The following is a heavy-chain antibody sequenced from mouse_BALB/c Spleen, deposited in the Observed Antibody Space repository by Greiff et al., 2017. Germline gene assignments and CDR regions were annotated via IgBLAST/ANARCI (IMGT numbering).Heavy chain of an antibody. CDR2: IDPANGNT. CDR3: AASYGSSLYYAMDY. CDR1: GFNIKDTY. Sequence: EVKLQQSGAELVKPGASVKLSCTASGFNIKDTYMHWVKQRPEQGLEWIGRIDPANGNTKYDPKFQGKATITADTSSNTAYLQLSSLTSEDTAVYYCAASYGSSLYYAMDYWGQGTSVTVSS. D-gene: IGHD1-1*01. V-gene: IGHV14-3*02. J-gene: IGHJ4*01.